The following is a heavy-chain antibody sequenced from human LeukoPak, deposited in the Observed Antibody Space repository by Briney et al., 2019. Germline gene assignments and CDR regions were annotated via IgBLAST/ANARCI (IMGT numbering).Heavy chain of an antibody. CDR2: ISSSGSTI. V-gene: IGHV3-11*04. CDR1: RFTFSDYY. D-gene: IGHD3-22*01. J-gene: IGHJ4*02. CDR3: ARRRGDSSGHELDY. Sequence: PGGSLRLSCAASRFTFSDYYRSWIRPAPGKGLVWFSYISSSGSTIYYAESVKGRFTISRDNAKNSLYLQMNSLRAEDTAVYYCARRRGDSSGHELDYWGQGTLVTVSS.